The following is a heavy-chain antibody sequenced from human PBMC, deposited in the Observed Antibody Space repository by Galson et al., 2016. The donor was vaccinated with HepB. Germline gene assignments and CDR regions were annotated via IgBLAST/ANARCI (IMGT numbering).Heavy chain of an antibody. CDR2: INSDGSST. V-gene: IGHV3-74*01. CDR3: TRVDREGIAAAGIQN. CDR1: GFPFSNYW. J-gene: IGHJ4*02. D-gene: IGHD6-13*01. Sequence: SLRLSCAASGFPFSNYWMHWVRQAPGKGPVWVSRINSDGSSTTYAAAVKGRFTISRDHAKNTLYLQINSLRAEDTALYYCTRVDREGIAAAGIQNWGQGTLVIVSS.